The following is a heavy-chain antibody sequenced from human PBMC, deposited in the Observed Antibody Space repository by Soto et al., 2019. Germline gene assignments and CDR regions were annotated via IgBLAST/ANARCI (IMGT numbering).Heavy chain of an antibody. V-gene: IGHV4-30-4*01. CDR3: ASRKSSPYFDY. D-gene: IGHD3-10*01. CDR2: IYYSGST. CDR1: GGSISSGDYY. Sequence: SETLSLTCTVSGGSISSGDYYLSWIRQPPGKGLECIGYIYYSGSTYYNPSLKSRVTISVDTSKNQFSLKLSSVTAADTAVYYCASRKSSPYFDYWGQGTLVTSPQ. J-gene: IGHJ4*02.